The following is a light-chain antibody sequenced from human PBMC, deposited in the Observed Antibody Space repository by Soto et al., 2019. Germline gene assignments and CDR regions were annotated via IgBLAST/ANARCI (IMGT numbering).Light chain of an antibody. J-gene: IGKJ3*01. CDR2: DAS. CDR3: QQYNSYSFT. CDR1: QSINNW. V-gene: IGKV1-5*01. Sequence: DIQMTQSPSTLSASVGDRVTITCRASQSINNWLAWYQQKPGKAPKLLIYDASSLESGVPSRISGSGSGTELTLTISSLQPDDFATYYCQQYNSYSFTFGPGTKVDIK.